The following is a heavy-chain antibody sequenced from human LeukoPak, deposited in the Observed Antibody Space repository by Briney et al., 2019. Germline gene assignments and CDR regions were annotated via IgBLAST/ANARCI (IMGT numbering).Heavy chain of an antibody. CDR2: ISSSSSYI. CDR1: GFTFSVYA. V-gene: IGHV3-21*01. J-gene: IGHJ4*02. CDR3: ARGRGDIVVVVAANDY. Sequence: GGSLRLSCAASGFTFSVYAMTWVRQAPGKGVEGVSSISSSSSYIYYADSVKGRFTISRDNAKNSLYLQMNSLRAEDTAVYYCARGRGDIVVVVAANDYWGQGTLVTVSS. D-gene: IGHD2-15*01.